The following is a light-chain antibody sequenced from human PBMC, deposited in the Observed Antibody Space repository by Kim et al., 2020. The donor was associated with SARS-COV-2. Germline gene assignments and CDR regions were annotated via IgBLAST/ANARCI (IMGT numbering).Light chain of an antibody. CDR2: SVS. J-gene: IGKJ2*01. Sequence: FPGERAAPSCSTSQSVCGRCLAWYQQKPGQAPRLLIYSVSNRASGIPDRFSGSGSGTDFTLTISRLEPEDFAVYYCQQYGIAPPYTFGQGTKLEI. CDR3: QQYGIAPPYT. V-gene: IGKV3-20*01. CDR1: QSVCGRC.